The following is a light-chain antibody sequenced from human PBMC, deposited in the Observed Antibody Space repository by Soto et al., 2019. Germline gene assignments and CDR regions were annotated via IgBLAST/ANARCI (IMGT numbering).Light chain of an antibody. J-gene: IGKJ1*01. CDR1: QTISSW. V-gene: IGKV1-5*03. Sequence: DIQMTQSPSTLSGSVGDRVTITCRASQTISSWLAWYQQKPGKAPKLLIYKASTLKSGVPSRFSGSGSGTEFTLTSSSLQPDDFATYYCQHYKSYSAAFGQGTKVELK. CDR2: KAS. CDR3: QHYKSYSAA.